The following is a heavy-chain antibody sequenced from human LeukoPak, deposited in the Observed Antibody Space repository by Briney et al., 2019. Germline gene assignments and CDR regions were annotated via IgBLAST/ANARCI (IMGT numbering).Heavy chain of an antibody. CDR2: INPNSGGT. D-gene: IGHD6-13*01. CDR3: ASRSSSFLSQSDYYGMDV. CDR1: GYTFTGYY. V-gene: IGHV1-2*02. Sequence: ASVKVSCKASGYTFTGYYMHWVRQAPGQGLEWMGWINPNSGGTNYAQKFQGRVTMTRDTSISTAYMELSSLRSEDTAVYYCASRSSSFLSQSDYYGMDVWGQGTTVTVSS. J-gene: IGHJ6*02.